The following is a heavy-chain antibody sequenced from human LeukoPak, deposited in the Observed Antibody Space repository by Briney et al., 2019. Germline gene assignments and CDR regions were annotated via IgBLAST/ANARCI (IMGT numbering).Heavy chain of an antibody. J-gene: IGHJ4*02. D-gene: IGHD3-9*01. CDR2: INPNTGGT. CDR1: GYTFSGYY. Sequence: ASVKVSCKASGYTFSGYYIHWVRQAPGQGLEWMGWINPNTGGTKYAQRFQDRVTMTRDTSISTAYMHLSRLRSADTAVYYCARSPHILTGENFDYWGQGTLLTVSS. CDR3: ARSPHILTGENFDY. V-gene: IGHV1-2*02.